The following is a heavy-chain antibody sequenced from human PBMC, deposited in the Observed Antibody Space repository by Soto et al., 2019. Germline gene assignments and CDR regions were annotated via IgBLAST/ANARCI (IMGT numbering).Heavy chain of an antibody. V-gene: IGHV1-69*01. CDR1: GGTFSRYA. D-gene: IGHD2-15*01. J-gene: IGHJ6*02. CDR2: IIPIFGTA. Sequence: QVQLVQSGAEVKKPGSSVKVSCKAPGGTFSRYAISWVRQAPGQGLEWMGGIIPIFGTAKYAQKFQGRVTITADESTSTGYMELSSLRSEETAVYYCARSQGGSSSLDIYYYYYYGMDVWGQGTTVTVSS. CDR3: ARSQGGSSSLDIYYYYYYGMDV.